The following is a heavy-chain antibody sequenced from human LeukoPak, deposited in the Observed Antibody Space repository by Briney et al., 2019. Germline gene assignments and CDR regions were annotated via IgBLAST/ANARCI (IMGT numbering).Heavy chain of an antibody. CDR1: GHSISTGYY. D-gene: IGHD3-10*01. CDR3: ASYYASGVSAYNYYGMDV. Sequence: KASPTQSLTCAVSGHSISTGYYWASIRQPPGKGLEWIGSMSHNRGTYYNPSLKSRVTISMDTSKNQISLRLTSVTAADTAVYYCASYYASGVSAYNYYGMDVWGKGTTVTVSS. CDR2: MSHNRGT. J-gene: IGHJ6*04. V-gene: IGHV4-38-2*01.